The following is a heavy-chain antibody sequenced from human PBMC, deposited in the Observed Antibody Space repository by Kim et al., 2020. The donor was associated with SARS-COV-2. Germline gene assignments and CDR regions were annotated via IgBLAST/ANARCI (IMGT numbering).Heavy chain of an antibody. CDR1: GFTVSSNY. V-gene: IGHV3-53*01. CDR2: IYSGGST. D-gene: IGHD1-26*01. CDR3: ARVGQWEPAEYYFDY. J-gene: IGHJ4*02. Sequence: GGSLRLSCAASGFTVSSNYMSWVRQAPGKGLEWVSVIYSGGSTYYADSVKGRFTISRDNSKNTLYLQMNSLRAEDTAVYYCARVGQWEPAEYYFDYWGQGTLVTVSS.